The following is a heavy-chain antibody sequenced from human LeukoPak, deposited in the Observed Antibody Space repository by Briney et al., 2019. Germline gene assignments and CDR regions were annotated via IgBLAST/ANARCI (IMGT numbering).Heavy chain of an antibody. CDR3: ASCSSSWYYRLDY. CDR2: INHSGST. D-gene: IGHD6-13*01. V-gene: IGHV4-34*01. Sequence: SETLSLTCAVYGGSFSGYYWSWIRQPPGKGLEWIGEINHSGSTNYNPSLKSRVTISVDTSKNQFSLKLSSVTAADTAVYYCASCSSSWYYRLDYWGQGTLLTVSS. J-gene: IGHJ4*02. CDR1: GGSFSGYY.